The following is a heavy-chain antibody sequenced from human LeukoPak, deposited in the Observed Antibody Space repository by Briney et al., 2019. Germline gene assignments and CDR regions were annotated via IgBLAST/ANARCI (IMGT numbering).Heavy chain of an antibody. CDR3: ARDAGAGWELLGRNDY. V-gene: IGHV3-7*01. D-gene: IGHD1-26*01. CDR2: IKQDGSEK. CDR1: GFTFSSYW. J-gene: IGHJ4*02. Sequence: PGGSLRLSCAASGFTFSSYWMSWVRQAPGKGLEWVAYIKQDGSEKSYVDSVKGRFTISRDNAKNSLYLQMNSLRAEDTAMYYCARDAGAGWELLGRNDYWGQGTLVTVSS.